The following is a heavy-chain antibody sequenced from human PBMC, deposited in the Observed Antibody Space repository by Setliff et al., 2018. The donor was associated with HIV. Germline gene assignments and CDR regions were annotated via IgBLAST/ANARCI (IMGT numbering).Heavy chain of an antibody. D-gene: IGHD3-22*01. CDR2: IWYDGSNK. CDR3: AKGRSYYDSSGWYYFDY. CDR1: GFTFSSYW. Sequence: GGSLRLSCAASGFTFSSYWMHWVRQAPGKGLEWVAVIWYDGSNKYYADSVKGRFTISRDNSKNTLYLQMNSLRAEDTAVYYCAKGRSYYDSSGWYYFDYWGQGTLVTVSS. V-gene: IGHV3-30*02. J-gene: IGHJ4*02.